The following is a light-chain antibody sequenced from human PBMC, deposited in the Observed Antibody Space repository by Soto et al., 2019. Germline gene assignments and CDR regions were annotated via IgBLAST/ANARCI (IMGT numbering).Light chain of an antibody. CDR3: CSFTSITTYV. CDR1: SSDVGAYNY. J-gene: IGLJ1*01. V-gene: IGLV2-14*01. CDR2: EVS. Sequence: QSALTQPAPVSGSLGQSITISCTGTSSDVGAYNYVSWYQQQPGKAPKLMISEVSNRPSGVSNRFSGSKSGNTASLIISGLQAEDEADYYCCSFTSITTYVFGTG.